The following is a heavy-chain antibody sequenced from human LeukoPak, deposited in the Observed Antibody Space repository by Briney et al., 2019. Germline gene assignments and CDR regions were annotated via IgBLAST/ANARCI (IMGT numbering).Heavy chain of an antibody. CDR1: GYTFTGYY. J-gene: IGHJ4*02. CDR2: IIPIFGTA. CDR3: AIPGVSDY. V-gene: IGHV1-69*13. Sequence: SVKVSCKASGYTFTGYYMHWVRQAPGQGLEWMGGIIPIFGTADYAQKFQGRVTITADESTSTAYMELSSLRSEDPAVYYCAIPGVSDYWGQGTLVTVSS.